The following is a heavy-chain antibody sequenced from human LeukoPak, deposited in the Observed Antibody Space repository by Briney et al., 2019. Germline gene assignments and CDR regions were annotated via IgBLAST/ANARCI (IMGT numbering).Heavy chain of an antibody. J-gene: IGHJ6*02. D-gene: IGHD2-21*02. CDR3: ARDLRYCGGDCYPPDYYGMDV. CDR1: GGSISSYY. Sequence: SETLSLTCTVSGGSISSYYWSWIRQPPGKGLEWIGYIYYSGSTNYSPSLKSRVTISVDTSKNQFSLKLSSVTAADTAVYYCARDLRYCGGDCYPPDYYGMDVWGQGTTVTVSS. V-gene: IGHV4-59*01. CDR2: IYYSGST.